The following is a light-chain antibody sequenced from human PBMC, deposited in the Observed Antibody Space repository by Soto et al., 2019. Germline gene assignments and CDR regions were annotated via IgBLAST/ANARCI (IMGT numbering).Light chain of an antibody. Sequence: DIQMTPSPSTLSASVGDRVTITCRASQSISSWLAWYQQKPGKAPKLLIYDASSLESGVPSRFSGSGSGTEFTLTITSLQPDDFATYYCQQYHSFPWTFGQGTKVDIK. CDR1: QSISSW. CDR2: DAS. J-gene: IGKJ1*01. V-gene: IGKV1-5*01. CDR3: QQYHSFPWT.